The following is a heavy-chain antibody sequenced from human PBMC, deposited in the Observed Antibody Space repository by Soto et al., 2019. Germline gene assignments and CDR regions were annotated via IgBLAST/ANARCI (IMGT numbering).Heavy chain of an antibody. CDR3: AKVGTSSLRDWFDP. J-gene: IGHJ5*02. CDR2: MSSDGASK. CDR1: GFTFTSYA. V-gene: IGHV3-30*18. D-gene: IGHD6-6*01. Sequence: LRLSCAASGFTFTSYAMHWVRQTPGKGLEWVAVMSSDGASKYYADSVKGRFTISRDNSKYTLYLQMNSLRGDDSAVYYCAKVGTSSLRDWFDPWGQGTLVTVSS.